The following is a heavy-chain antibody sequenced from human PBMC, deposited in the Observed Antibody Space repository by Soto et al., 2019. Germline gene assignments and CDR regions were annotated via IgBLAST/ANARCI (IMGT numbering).Heavy chain of an antibody. D-gene: IGHD1-1*01. Sequence: GGSRRLSCAASGFTVSNYYMTWVRQGPGRGLQWVSVIYSAVPTYYADSVKGRFTISRDESKNSLFLQMDNLRAEDTATYYCARGKSTHAYNPLGYWGTGKMVNVSS. V-gene: IGHV3-53*01. CDR3: ARGKSTHAYNPLGY. CDR1: GFTVSNYY. CDR2: IYSAVPT. J-gene: IGHJ4*02.